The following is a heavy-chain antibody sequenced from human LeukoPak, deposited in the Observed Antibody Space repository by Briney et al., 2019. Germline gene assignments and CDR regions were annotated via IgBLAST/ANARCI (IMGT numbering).Heavy chain of an antibody. CDR2: FDPEDGET. D-gene: IGHD6-13*01. CDR1: GYTLTELS. CDR3: ATSIAAHLGYDLDY. V-gene: IGHV1-24*01. J-gene: IGHJ4*02. Sequence: ASVKVSCKVSGYTLTELSMHWVRQAPGKGLEWMGGFDPEDGETIYAQKFQGRVTMTEDTSTDTAYMELSSLRSEDTAVYYCATSIAAHLGYDLDYWGQGNLVTVSS.